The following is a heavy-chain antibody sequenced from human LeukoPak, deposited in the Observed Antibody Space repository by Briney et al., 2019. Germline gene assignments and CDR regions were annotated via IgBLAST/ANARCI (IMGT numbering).Heavy chain of an antibody. CDR3: ARGHFEPNDY. CDR1: GYTFTSYY. D-gene: IGHD3-3*02. V-gene: IGHV1-46*01. CDR2: INPCGGNT. J-gene: IGHJ4*02. Sequence: ASVKVSCKASGYTFTSYYMHWVRQAPGQGLEWMGMINPCGGNTSYAQKFQGRVTMTRDTSTSTVYMELSSLRSEDTCVYYRARGHFEPNDYWGQGTLVTVS.